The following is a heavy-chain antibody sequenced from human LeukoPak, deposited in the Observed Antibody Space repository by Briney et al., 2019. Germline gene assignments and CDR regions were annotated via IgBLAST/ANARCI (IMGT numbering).Heavy chain of an antibody. CDR1: GFAFDDYA. CDR3: AKGTTGYSSSSYGMDV. CDR2: INWNSGSI. D-gene: IGHD6-13*01. Sequence: GGSLRLSCAASGFAFDDYAMHWVRQAPGKGLEWVSGINWNSGSIGYADSVKRRFTISRDNAKNSLYLQMNSLRAEDTALYYYAKGTTGYSSSSYGMDVWGQGTTVTVSS. V-gene: IGHV3-9*01. J-gene: IGHJ6*02.